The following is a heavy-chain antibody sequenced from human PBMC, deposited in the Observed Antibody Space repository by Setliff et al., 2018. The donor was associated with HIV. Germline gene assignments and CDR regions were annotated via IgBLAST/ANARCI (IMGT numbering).Heavy chain of an antibody. CDR3: ARRMAARLALEY. J-gene: IGHJ4*02. Sequence: SSVQVSCKASGYAFTSYHINCVRQATGQGLEWMGWMNPNSGNTGYAQKFQGRVTMTRDTSISTAYMELSNLRSEDTAVYYCARRMAARLALEYWGQGTLVTVSS. D-gene: IGHD6-6*01. V-gene: IGHV1-8*02. CDR1: GYAFTSYH. CDR2: MNPNSGNT.